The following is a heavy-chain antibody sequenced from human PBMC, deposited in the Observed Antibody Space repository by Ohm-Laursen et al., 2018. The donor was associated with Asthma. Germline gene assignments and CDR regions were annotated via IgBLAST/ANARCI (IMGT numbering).Heavy chain of an antibody. V-gene: IGHV3-7*01. D-gene: IGHD1-20*01. Sequence: SLRLSCAASGFTFSSYWMSWVRQAPGKGLEWVANIKQDGSEKYYVDSVKGRFTISRDNAKNSLYLQMNSLRAEDTAVYYCARVRITGTTNYYYGMDVWGQGTTVTVSS. CDR1: GFTFSSYW. CDR3: ARVRITGTTNYYYGMDV. CDR2: IKQDGSEK. J-gene: IGHJ6*02.